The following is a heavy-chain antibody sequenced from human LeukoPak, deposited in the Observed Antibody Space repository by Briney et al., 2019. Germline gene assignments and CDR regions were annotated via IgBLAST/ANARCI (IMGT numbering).Heavy chain of an antibody. CDR1: GGSISSHY. V-gene: IGHV4-59*11. CDR3: ARGIGFDY. J-gene: IGHJ4*02. CDR2: IYYTGST. Sequence: SETLSLTCTVSGGSISSHYWSWIRQPPGKGLEWIGYIYYTGSTNYNPSLKSRVIISVDTPKNQFSLRLTSVTAADTAVYYCARGIGFDYWGQGVLVTVSS.